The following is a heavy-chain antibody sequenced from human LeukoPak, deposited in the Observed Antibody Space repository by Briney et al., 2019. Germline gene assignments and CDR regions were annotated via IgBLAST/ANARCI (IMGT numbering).Heavy chain of an antibody. V-gene: IGHV4-4*02. CDR1: GGSISSSNW. J-gene: IGHJ3*02. D-gene: IGHD2-2*03. Sequence: PSGTLSLTCAVSGGSISSSNWWSWVRQPPGKGLEWIGEIYHSGSTNYNPSLKSRVTISVDKSKNQFSLKLSSVTAADTAVYYCARGGYCSSTSCYDRAFDIWGQGTMVTVSS. CDR3: ARGGYCSSTSCYDRAFDI. CDR2: IYHSGST.